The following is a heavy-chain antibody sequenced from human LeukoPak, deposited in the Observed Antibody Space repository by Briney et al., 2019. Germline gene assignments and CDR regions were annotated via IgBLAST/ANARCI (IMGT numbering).Heavy chain of an antibody. CDR1: GFTFSSYG. V-gene: IGHV3-30*03. J-gene: IGHJ4*02. CDR2: ISYDGSDR. D-gene: IGHD6-13*01. CDR3: ATLGGYSSS. Sequence: GGSLRLSCVASGFTFSSYGMHWVSQASGKGPEWVAVISYDGSDRYYANFVKGRFTISRDNSKNTLYLQMNSLRAEDTAVYYCATLGGYSSSWGQGTLVTVSS.